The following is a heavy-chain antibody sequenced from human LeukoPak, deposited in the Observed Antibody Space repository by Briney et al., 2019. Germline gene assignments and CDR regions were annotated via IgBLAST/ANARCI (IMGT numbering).Heavy chain of an antibody. CDR2: ISYDGSNK. Sequence: GGSLRLSCAASGFTFSSYAMHWVRQAPGKGLEWVAVISYDGSNKYYADSVKGRFTISRDNSKNTLYLQMNSLRAEDTAVYYCAREVFGTGTGFDYWGQGTLVTVSS. D-gene: IGHD3/OR15-3a*01. CDR3: AREVFGTGTGFDY. V-gene: IGHV3-30-3*01. J-gene: IGHJ4*02. CDR1: GFTFSSYA.